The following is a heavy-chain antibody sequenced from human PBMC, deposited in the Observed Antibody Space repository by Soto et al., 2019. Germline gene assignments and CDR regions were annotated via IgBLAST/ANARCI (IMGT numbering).Heavy chain of an antibody. V-gene: IGHV4-59*01. CDR2: IYYSGST. CDR1: GGSISSYY. D-gene: IGHD4-17*01. CDR3: ARAKVAYGDYYYYYGMDV. Sequence: LSLTCSVSGGSISSYYWSWIRQPPGKGLEWIGYIYYSGSTNYNPSLKSRVTISVDTSKNQFSLKLSSVTAADKAVYYCARAKVAYGDYYYYYGMDVWGQGTTVT. J-gene: IGHJ6*02.